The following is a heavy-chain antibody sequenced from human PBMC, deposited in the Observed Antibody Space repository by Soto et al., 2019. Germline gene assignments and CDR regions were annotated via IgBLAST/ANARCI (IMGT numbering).Heavy chain of an antibody. CDR3: AKDYDILTGYYMSY. V-gene: IGHV3-30*18. J-gene: IGHJ4*02. D-gene: IGHD3-9*01. Sequence: GGSLRLSCAASGFTFSIYGMHWVRQAPGKGLEWVAVISYDGSNKYYADSVKGRFTISRDNSKNTLYLQMNSLRAEDTAVYYCAKDYDILTGYYMSYWGQGTLVTVSS. CDR2: ISYDGSNK. CDR1: GFTFSIYG.